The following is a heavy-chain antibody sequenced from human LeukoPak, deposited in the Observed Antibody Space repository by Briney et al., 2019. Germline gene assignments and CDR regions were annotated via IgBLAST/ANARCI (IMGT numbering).Heavy chain of an antibody. CDR3: ARCIAARPTPGDYYYYMDV. V-gene: IGHV3-7*01. CDR1: GFTFSRYS. CDR2: IKQDGSEK. D-gene: IGHD6-6*01. Sequence: GGSLRLSCAASGFTFSRYSMNWVRQAPGKGLEWVANIKQDGSEKYYVDSVKGRFTISRDNAKNSLYLQMNSLRAEDTAVYYCARCIAARPTPGDYYYYMDVWGKGTTVTVSS. J-gene: IGHJ6*03.